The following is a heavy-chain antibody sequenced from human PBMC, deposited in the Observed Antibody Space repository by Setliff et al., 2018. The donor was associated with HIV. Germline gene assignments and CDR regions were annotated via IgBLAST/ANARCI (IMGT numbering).Heavy chain of an antibody. D-gene: IGHD3-22*01. CDR2: IDGDGSGT. CDR3: ARVRDYYDSGAQAFDI. V-gene: IGHV3-74*01. J-gene: IGHJ3*02. Sequence: GGSLRLSCAGSGSGGSGFTFRNYWMHWVRQAPGKGLVWVSRIDGDGSGTSYADSVQGRFTISRDTAKNSLYLQMNSLRAEDTAVYYCARVRDYYDSGAQAFDIWGQGTMVTVSS. CDR1: GFTFRNYW.